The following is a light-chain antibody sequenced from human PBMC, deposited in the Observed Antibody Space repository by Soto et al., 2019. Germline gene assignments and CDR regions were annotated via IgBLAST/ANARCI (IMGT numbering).Light chain of an antibody. Sequence: SVLTQPASVSGSPGQSSTISCTGTSSDVGIYNLVSWYQQHPGNAPKLMIYEVFKRTSGVSNRFSGSKSGNTASLTISGLQAEDEADYYCCSYAGSSTHYVFGTGTKVTVL. CDR3: CSYAGSSTHYV. V-gene: IGLV2-23*02. CDR1: SSDVGIYNL. J-gene: IGLJ1*01. CDR2: EVF.